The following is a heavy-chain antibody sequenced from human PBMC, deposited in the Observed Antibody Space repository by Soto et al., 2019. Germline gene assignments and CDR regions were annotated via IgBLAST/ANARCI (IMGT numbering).Heavy chain of an antibody. CDR2: MNHNTGNS. CDR1: GYTFTSYD. D-gene: IGHD1-1*01. V-gene: IGHV1-8*01. CDR3: ARRAETNGWNGFGADKYYFDF. Sequence: VASVKVSCKASGYTFTSYDIYWVRQATGQGLEWMGWMNHNTGNSGYAQKFQGRVTMTSDTSISTAHMELSSMRSEDTAVYYCARRAETNGWNGFGADKYYFDFWGQGTLVTVSS. J-gene: IGHJ4*02.